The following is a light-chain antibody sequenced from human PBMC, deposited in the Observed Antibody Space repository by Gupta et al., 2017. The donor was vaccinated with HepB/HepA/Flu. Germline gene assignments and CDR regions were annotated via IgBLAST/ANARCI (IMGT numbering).Light chain of an antibody. Sequence: QSVLTQPPSASGTPGPRVHISCSGSSSNIGSNYVYWYQQLPGTAPKLLIYRDNQRPSGVPDRFSDSKSGPSASQSISGLRSEDEAEYYCAAWDDSLSGVVFGGGTKLTVL. CDR2: RDN. J-gene: IGLJ2*01. CDR1: SSNIGSNY. V-gene: IGLV1-47*01. CDR3: AAWDDSLSGVV.